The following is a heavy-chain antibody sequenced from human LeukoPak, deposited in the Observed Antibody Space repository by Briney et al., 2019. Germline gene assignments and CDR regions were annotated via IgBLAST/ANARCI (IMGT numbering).Heavy chain of an antibody. Sequence: GASVKVSCKASGGTFISYAISWVRQAPGQGLEWMGGIIPIFGTANYAQKFQGRVTITADESTSTAYMELSSLRSEDTAVYYCARGRSEREYYFDYWGQGTLVTVSS. J-gene: IGHJ4*02. CDR2: IIPIFGTA. CDR1: GGTFISYA. CDR3: ARGRSEREYYFDY. D-gene: IGHD3-10*01. V-gene: IGHV1-69*13.